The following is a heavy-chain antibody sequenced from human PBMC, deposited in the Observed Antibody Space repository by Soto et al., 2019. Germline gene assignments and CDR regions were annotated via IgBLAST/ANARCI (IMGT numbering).Heavy chain of an antibody. J-gene: IGHJ4*02. Sequence: SETLSLTCAVYGGSFSGYYWSWIRQPPGKGLEWIGEINHSGSTNYNPSLKSRVTISVDTSKNQFSLKLSSVTAADTAVYYCARGPRMYYYDSSGYYYWGQGTLVTVSS. D-gene: IGHD3-22*01. CDR2: INHSGST. CDR1: GGSFSGYY. CDR3: ARGPRMYYYDSSGYYY. V-gene: IGHV4-34*01.